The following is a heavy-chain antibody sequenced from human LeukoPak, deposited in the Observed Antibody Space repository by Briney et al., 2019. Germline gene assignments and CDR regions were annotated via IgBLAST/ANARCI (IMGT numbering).Heavy chain of an antibody. Sequence: GESLKISCKGFGYIFTSYWIGWVRQMPGKGLEWMGIIFPGDSDTRYSPSFQGQVTISADNSINTAFLHWSSLKASDSAMYYCARSEGYYTTSGSFYFDYWGQGTTVIVSS. V-gene: IGHV5-51*01. D-gene: IGHD2-8*01. CDR1: GYIFTSYW. CDR2: IFPGDSDT. CDR3: ARSEGYYTTSGSFYFDY. J-gene: IGHJ4*03.